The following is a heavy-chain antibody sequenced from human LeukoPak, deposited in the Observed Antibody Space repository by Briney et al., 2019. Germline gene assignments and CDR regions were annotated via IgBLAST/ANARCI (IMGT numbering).Heavy chain of an antibody. CDR1: GFTFSSHW. CDR2: VYNDGSTT. J-gene: IGHJ4*02. CDR3: ARAGLRYQLLCDINY. D-gene: IGHD2-2*01. Sequence: PGGSLRLSCAASGFTFSSHWMHWVRQAPGEGLVWVSRVYNDGSTTNYADSVRGRFTISRDNAKNTLYLQMSSLRAEDTAVYYCARAGLRYQLLCDINYWGQGTLVTVSS. V-gene: IGHV3-74*01.